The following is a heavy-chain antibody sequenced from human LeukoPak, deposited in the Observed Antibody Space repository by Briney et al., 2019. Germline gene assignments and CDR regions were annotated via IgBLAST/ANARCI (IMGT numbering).Heavy chain of an antibody. V-gene: IGHV4-59*12. CDR1: GGSISSYY. J-gene: IGHJ3*02. CDR2: IYYSGST. CDR3: ARDYDSSGYYYDPWAFDI. Sequence: PSETLSLTCTVSGGSISSYYWSWIRQPPGKGLEWIGYIYYSGSTNYNPSLKSRVTMSVDTSKNQFSLKLSSVTAADTAVYYCARDYDSSGYYYDPWAFDIWGQGTMVTVSS. D-gene: IGHD3-22*01.